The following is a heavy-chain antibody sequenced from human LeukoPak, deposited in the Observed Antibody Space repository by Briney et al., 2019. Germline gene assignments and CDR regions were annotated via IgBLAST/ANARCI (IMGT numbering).Heavy chain of an antibody. J-gene: IGHJ4*02. CDR1: GFTFRSWY. V-gene: IGHV3-74*01. CDR2: ITSDGSTS. CDR3: ASPKPDY. Sequence: GGSLRLSCAASGFTFRSWYMYWVRQRPGKGLEWLCRITSDGSTSYYADSVRGRFTISRDNAKNTLYLQMNSLTDEDTAVYYCASPKPDYWGQGTLVTVSS.